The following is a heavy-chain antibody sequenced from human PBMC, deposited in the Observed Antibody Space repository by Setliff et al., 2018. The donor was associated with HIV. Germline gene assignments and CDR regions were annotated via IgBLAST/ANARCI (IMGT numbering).Heavy chain of an antibody. Sequence: KPSETLSLTCVVSGYSISSNDWWGWIRQPPGKGLEWIGYVDYNGRTDYNPSLKSRVTISLDTSKNQFSLSLRSVTAADTAVYFCARERPQSHFFDYWGQGTLVTVSS. J-gene: IGHJ4*02. V-gene: IGHV4-28*03. CDR2: VDYNGRT. D-gene: IGHD6-19*01. CDR1: GYSISSNDW. CDR3: ARERPQSHFFDY.